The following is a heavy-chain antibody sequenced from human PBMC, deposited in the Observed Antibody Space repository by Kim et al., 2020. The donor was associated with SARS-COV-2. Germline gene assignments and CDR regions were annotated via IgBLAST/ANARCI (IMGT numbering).Heavy chain of an antibody. V-gene: IGHV4-34*09. Sequence: NHNRPLQSRLTISVDTSKNPVSLKLSSVTAADTAVYYCARVTVTTDYFDYWGQGTLVTVSS. J-gene: IGHJ4*02. D-gene: IGHD4-17*01. CDR3: ARVTVTTDYFDY.